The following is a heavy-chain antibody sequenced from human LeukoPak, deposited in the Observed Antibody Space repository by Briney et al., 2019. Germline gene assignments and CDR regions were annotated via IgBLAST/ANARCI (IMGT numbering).Heavy chain of an antibody. CDR2: INHRGST. CDR3: ARGRITIFGVVITRRWFDP. V-gene: IGHV4-34*01. J-gene: IGHJ5*02. CDR1: GGSFSGYY. D-gene: IGHD3-3*01. Sequence: SETLSLTCAVYGGSFSGYYWGWIRQPPGKGLEWIGEINHRGSTNYNPSLKSRVTISVDTSKNQFSLKLSSVTAADTAVYYCARGRITIFGVVITRRWFDPWGQGTLVTVSS.